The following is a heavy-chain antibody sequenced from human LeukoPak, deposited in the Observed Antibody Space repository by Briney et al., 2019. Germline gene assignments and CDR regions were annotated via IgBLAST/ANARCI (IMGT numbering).Heavy chain of an antibody. Sequence: TGGSLRLSCAASGFTFSSYAMSWVRQAPGKGLEWVSAISGSGGSTYYADSVKGRFTISRDNSKNTLYLQMNSLRAEDTAVYYCARVHDFWSGYYHGVWFDPWGQGTLVTVSS. CDR2: ISGSGGST. CDR1: GFTFSSYA. D-gene: IGHD3-3*01. V-gene: IGHV3-23*01. CDR3: ARVHDFWSGYYHGVWFDP. J-gene: IGHJ5*02.